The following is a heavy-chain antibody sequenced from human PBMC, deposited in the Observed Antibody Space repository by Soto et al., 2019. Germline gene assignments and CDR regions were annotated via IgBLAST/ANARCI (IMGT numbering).Heavy chain of an antibody. CDR1: GYTFTSYG. J-gene: IGHJ6*02. CDR3: AIPPPMDSSSPEDGYYYYYGMDV. CDR2: ISAYNGNT. V-gene: IGHV1-18*01. D-gene: IGHD6-6*01. Sequence: GASVKVSCKASGYTFTSYGISWVRQAPGQGLEWMGWISAYNGNTNYAQKLQGRVTMTTDTSTSTAYMELRSLRSDDTAVYYCAIPPPMDSSSPEDGYYYYYGMDVWGQGTTVTVSS.